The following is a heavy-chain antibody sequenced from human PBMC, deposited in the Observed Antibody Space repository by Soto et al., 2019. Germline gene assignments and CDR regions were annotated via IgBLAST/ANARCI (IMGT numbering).Heavy chain of an antibody. D-gene: IGHD6-13*01. J-gene: IGHJ4*02. Sequence: EVQLLESGGGLVQPGGSLRLSCAASGFSFSSYAMSWVRQTPGKGLEWVSSNSGSGSSTYYADSVKGRFTISRDNSKNTLYLQMNSLRAEDTAVYYCAKEGQQPDDWGQGTLVTVSS. CDR1: GFSFSSYA. CDR2: NSGSGSST. CDR3: AKEGQQPDD. V-gene: IGHV3-23*01.